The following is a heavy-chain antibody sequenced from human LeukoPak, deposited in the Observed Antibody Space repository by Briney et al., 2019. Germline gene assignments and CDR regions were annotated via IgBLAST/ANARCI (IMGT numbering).Heavy chain of an antibody. CDR3: ARDLKDCSGGSCHGIDY. Sequence: PSETLSLTCAVYGGSFSGYYWSWIRQPPGKGLEWIGEINHSGSTNHNPSLKSRVTISVDTSKNQFSLKLRSVTAADTAVYYCARDLKDCSGGSCHGIDYWGQGTLVTVSS. D-gene: IGHD2-15*01. CDR2: INHSGST. CDR1: GGSFSGYY. J-gene: IGHJ4*02. V-gene: IGHV4-34*01.